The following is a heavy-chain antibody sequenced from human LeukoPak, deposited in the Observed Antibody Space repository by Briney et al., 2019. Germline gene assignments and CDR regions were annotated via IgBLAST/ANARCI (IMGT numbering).Heavy chain of an antibody. CDR3: ARVGLEWELLYWCYFDY. Sequence: NPSETLSLTCTVAGGSISSSSYYWGWIRQPPGKGREWIGSIYYSGSTYYNASLKSRVTISVDTSKNQFSLKLSSVTAADTAVYYCARVGLEWELLYWCYFDYWGQGTLVTVSS. CDR2: IYYSGST. J-gene: IGHJ4*02. D-gene: IGHD1-26*01. CDR1: GGSISSSSYY. V-gene: IGHV4-39*07.